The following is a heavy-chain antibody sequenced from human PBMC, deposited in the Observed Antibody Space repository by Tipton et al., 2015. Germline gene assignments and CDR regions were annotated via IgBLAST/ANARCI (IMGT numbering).Heavy chain of an antibody. D-gene: IGHD6-6*01. CDR2: MNPKSGNT. CDR1: GYNFTDFD. Sequence: QLVQSGAEVKKPGASVKISCEASGYNFTDFDIHWVRQATGQGLEWMGWMNPKSGNTGYAQKFQGRVTMTRDTSISTAYMELRSLRSDDTAVYYCAREYSGSSNWFDPWGQGTLVTVSS. CDR3: AREYSGSSNWFDP. J-gene: IGHJ5*02. V-gene: IGHV1-8*01.